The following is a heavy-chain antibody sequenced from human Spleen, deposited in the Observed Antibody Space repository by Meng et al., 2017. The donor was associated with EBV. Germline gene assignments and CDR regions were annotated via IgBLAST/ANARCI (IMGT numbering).Heavy chain of an antibody. V-gene: IGHV1-8*01. CDR2: VSPNSGNT. CDR3: ARGSGLSDY. D-gene: IGHD2/OR15-2a*01. CDR1: GYIFTTYD. Sequence: VQLVQAGGEVKKPGASVNVSCKASGYIFTTYDITWVRQAPGQGLEWMGWVSPNSGNTGYAQKFQGRVTMTSDTSISTAYMELSGLRSDDTAVYYCARGSGLSDYWGRGTLVTVSS. J-gene: IGHJ4*02.